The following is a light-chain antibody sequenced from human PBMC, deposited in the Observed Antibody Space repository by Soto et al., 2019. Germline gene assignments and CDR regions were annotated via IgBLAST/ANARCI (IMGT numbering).Light chain of an antibody. CDR1: QSVDSNY. J-gene: IGKJ1*01. CDR2: GAS. Sequence: VLTQSPGTLSLSPGERATLSCRGSQSVDSNYLAWYQQKPGQAPRLLIYGASRRATGIPDRFSGGGSGTDFTLTISRLEPEDFAVYYCQQYSSGMFGQGTKEEIK. V-gene: IGKV3-20*01. CDR3: QQYSSGM.